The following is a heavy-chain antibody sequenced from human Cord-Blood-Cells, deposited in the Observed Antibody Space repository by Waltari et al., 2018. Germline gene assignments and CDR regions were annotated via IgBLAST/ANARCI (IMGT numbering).Heavy chain of an antibody. CDR1: GYTFTSYY. V-gene: IGHV1-46*01. Sequence: QVQLVQSGAEVKKPGASVKVSCKASGYTFTSYYMHWVRQAPGQGLEWMGIINPSGGSTSYAQKFQGRVTMTRDTSTSTVYMELSSPRSEDTAVYYCARAELGIYAFDIWGQGTMVTVSS. J-gene: IGHJ3*02. CDR2: INPSGGST. D-gene: IGHD7-27*01. CDR3: ARAELGIYAFDI.